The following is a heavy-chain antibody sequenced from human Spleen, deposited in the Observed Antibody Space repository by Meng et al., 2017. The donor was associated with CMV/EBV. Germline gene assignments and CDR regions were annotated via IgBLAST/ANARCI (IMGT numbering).Heavy chain of an antibody. CDR3: ARVWRGGGYDAFDI. Sequence: SETLSLTCTVSGASISTYYWSWIRQTPGKGLECIGYIYYSGNTNYNPSLKSRVTISVDTSENQFSLKMRSVTAADTAVYYCARVWRGGGYDAFDIWGQGTMVTVSS. D-gene: IGHD3-16*01. CDR2: IYYSGNT. J-gene: IGHJ3*02. CDR1: GASISTYY. V-gene: IGHV4-59*01.